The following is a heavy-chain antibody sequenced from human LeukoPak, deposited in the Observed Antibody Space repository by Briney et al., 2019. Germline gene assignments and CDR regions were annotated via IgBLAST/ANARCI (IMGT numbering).Heavy chain of an antibody. V-gene: IGHV4-59*01. J-gene: IGHJ4*02. CDR2: IYYSGST. CDR1: GGSISSYY. CDR3: ARGGDYVWGSYRYTFDY. Sequence: SETLSLTCTVSGGSISSYYWSWIRQPPGKGLEWIGNIYYSGSTNYNPSLKSRVTISVDTSKNQFSLKLSSVTAADTAVYYCARGGDYVWGSYRYTFDYWGQGTLVTVSS. D-gene: IGHD3-16*02.